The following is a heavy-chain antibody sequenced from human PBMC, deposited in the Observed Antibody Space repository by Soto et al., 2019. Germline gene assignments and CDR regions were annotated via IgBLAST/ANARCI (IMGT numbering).Heavy chain of an antibody. V-gene: IGHV3-49*03. CDR1: GFTFGDYA. CDR3: TRAPMGSGLYYFDY. D-gene: IGHD2-15*01. CDR2: IRSKAYGGTT. Sequence: GGSLRLSCTASGFTFGDYAMSWFRQAPGKGLEWVGFIRSKAYGGTTEYAASVKGRFTISRDDSKSIAYLQMNSLKTEDTAVYYCTRAPMGSGLYYFDYWGQGTLVTSPQ. J-gene: IGHJ4*02.